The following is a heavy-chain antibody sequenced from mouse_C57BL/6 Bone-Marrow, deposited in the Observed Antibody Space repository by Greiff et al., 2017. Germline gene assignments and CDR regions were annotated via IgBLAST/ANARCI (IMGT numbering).Heavy chain of an antibody. CDR2: IDPASGNT. V-gene: IGHV14-3*01. J-gene: IGHJ4*01. Sequence: EVKVVESVAELVRPGASVKLSCTASGFTIKNSYMPWVKQRPEQGLEWIGRIDPASGNTNYVPKFQGKATITADTSSNTAYLQISSLTSEDTAIYYCARSRNYYAMDYWGQGTSVTVSS. CDR3: ARSRNYYAMDY. CDR1: GFTIKNSY.